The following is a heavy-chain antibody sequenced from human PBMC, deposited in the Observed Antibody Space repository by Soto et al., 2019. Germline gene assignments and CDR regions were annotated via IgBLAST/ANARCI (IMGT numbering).Heavy chain of an antibody. D-gene: IGHD3-9*01. CDR2: IYWDDDK. V-gene: IGHV2-5*02. CDR3: AHTAPDDWPLDY. J-gene: IGHJ4*02. CDR1: GFSLTTNGVG. Sequence: QITLKESGPTLVKPTQTLTLTCTFSGFSLTTNGVGVGWIRQSPGKALEWLAVIYWDDDKRYSPSLKSRLSTXKXPSKHQVVLIMTNMDPVDTATYYCAHTAPDDWPLDYWGQGTLVTVSS.